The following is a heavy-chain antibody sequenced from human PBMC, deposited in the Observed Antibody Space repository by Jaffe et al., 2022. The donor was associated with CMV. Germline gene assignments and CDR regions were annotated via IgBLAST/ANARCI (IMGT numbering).Heavy chain of an antibody. J-gene: IGHJ4*02. CDR3: AGGVRGSPLDY. V-gene: IGHV3-11*01. D-gene: IGHD6-19*01. CDR1: GFTFSDYY. CDR2: ISSTDSI. Sequence: QVQLVESGGGLVKPGGSLRLSCAASGFTFSDYYMTWIRQAPGKGLEWVSYISSTDSIYYADSVKGRFTISRDNAKNSLYLQMISLRAEDTAIYYCAGGVRGSPLDYWGQGTLVTVSS.